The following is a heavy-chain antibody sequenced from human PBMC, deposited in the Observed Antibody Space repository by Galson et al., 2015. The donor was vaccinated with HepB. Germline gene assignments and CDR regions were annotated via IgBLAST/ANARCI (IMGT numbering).Heavy chain of an antibody. J-gene: IGHJ6*02. CDR3: ARDEIQTAAAVPRDV. CDR2: ISAYNGNT. V-gene: IGHV1-18*04. D-gene: IGHD6-13*01. CDR1: GYTFTSYG. Sequence: SVKVSCKASGYTFTSYGISWVRQAPGQGLEWMGWISAYNGNTNYAQKLQGRVTMTTDTSTSTAYMELRSLRSDDTAVYYCARDEIQTAAAVPRDVWGQGTTVTVSS.